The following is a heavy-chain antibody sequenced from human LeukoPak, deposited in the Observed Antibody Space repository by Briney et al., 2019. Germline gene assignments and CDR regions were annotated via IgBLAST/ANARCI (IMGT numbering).Heavy chain of an antibody. Sequence: GGSLRLSCAASGFTFSSSAMSWVRQAPWKGLEWVSAISGSGGSTYYADSVKGRFTISRDNSKNTLYLQMNSLRAEDTAVYYCAKHPVAGIFYHLDYWGQGSLVTVSS. J-gene: IGHJ4*02. D-gene: IGHD6-19*01. V-gene: IGHV3-23*01. CDR3: AKHPVAGIFYHLDY. CDR1: GFTFSSSA. CDR2: ISGSGGST.